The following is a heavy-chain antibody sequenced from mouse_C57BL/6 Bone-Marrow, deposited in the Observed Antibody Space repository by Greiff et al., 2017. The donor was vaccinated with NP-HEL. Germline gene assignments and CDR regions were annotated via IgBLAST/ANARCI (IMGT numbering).Heavy chain of an antibody. J-gene: IGHJ2*01. CDR1: GFNIKDDY. Sequence: VQLQQSGAELVRPGASVKLSCTASGFNIKDDYMHWVKQRPEQGLEWIGWIDPENGDTEYASKFRGKATITADTSSNTAYLQLSSLTSEDTAVYYCTTFYYYGSSDYWGQGTTLTVSS. CDR3: TTFYYYGSSDY. V-gene: IGHV14-4*01. CDR2: IDPENGDT. D-gene: IGHD1-1*01.